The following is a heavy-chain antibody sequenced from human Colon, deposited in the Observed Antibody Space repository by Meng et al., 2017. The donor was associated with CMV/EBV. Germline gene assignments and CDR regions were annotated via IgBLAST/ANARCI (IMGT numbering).Heavy chain of an antibody. Sequence: CGAALFKPPATPARSCCGPVGSLSGYYGTGISQSPGKGLEWSGEINQSGSTNYNPPLKSRVTVSVDTSKNQFSLRVTSVTAADSALYYCAREAGPFFGVIVYDSWGQGTLVTVSS. CDR1: VGSLSGYY. J-gene: IGHJ4*02. CDR3: AREAGPFFGVIVYDS. V-gene: IGHV4-34*01. D-gene: IGHD3-3*01. CDR2: INQSGST.